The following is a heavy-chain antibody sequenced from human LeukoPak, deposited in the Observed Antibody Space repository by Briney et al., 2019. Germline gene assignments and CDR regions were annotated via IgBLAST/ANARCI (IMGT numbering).Heavy chain of an antibody. CDR3: ARVYNILTDSLHY. Sequence: GGSLRLSCAASGFTFSDHDMDWVRQAPGKGLEWVSLIYSGGTTYYADSVKGRFTISRDNSKNTLSLQMNSLRAEDTAVYYCARVYNILTDSLHYWGQGTLVTVSS. CDR1: GFTFSDHD. V-gene: IGHV3-66*02. CDR2: IYSGGTT. D-gene: IGHD3-9*01. J-gene: IGHJ4*02.